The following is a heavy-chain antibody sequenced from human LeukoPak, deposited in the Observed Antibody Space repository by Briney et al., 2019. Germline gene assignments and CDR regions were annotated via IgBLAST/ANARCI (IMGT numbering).Heavy chain of an antibody. CDR2: IYSGGDT. CDR3: ARDPYSSGWYGEFDY. V-gene: IGHV3-53*05. Sequence: PGGSLRLSCAASGFSVSGNYMSWVRQAPGKGLDCVAVIYSGGDTYYADSVKGRFTISRDNAKNSLYLQMNSLRAEDTAVYYCARDPYSSGWYGEFDYWGQGTLVTVSS. D-gene: IGHD6-19*01. J-gene: IGHJ4*02. CDR1: GFSVSGNY.